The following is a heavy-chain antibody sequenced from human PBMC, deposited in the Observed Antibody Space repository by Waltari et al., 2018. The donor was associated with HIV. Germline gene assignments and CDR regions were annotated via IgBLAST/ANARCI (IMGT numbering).Heavy chain of an antibody. CDR1: GFSLSDFY. D-gene: IGHD2-21*02. J-gene: IGHJ6*02. CDR2: IDSSGATT. CDR3: AKEGKRFDFWTAKNYYYGLDV. Sequence: SGGDSVAPGGTLTLSCEASGFSLSDFYLHWVRPAPGQGLEWISGIDSSGATTNYATSVGGRFTVSREAVSISRDTVKNLLFLRLKDLRPEDTGIYFCAKEGKRFDFWTAKNYYYGLDVWGQGATVVVSS. V-gene: IGHV3-74*01.